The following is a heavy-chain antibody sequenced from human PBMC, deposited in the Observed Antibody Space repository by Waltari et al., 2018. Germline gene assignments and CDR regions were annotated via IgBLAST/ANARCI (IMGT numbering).Heavy chain of an antibody. J-gene: IGHJ4*02. CDR1: GGTFSSYA. V-gene: IGHV1-69*04. CDR2: LIPILGIA. D-gene: IGHD3-22*01. CDR3: ARAPSYYYDSSGYFDY. Sequence: QVQLVQSGAEVKKPGSSVKVSCKASGGTFSSYAISWVRQAPGQGLEWMGRLIPILGIANYAQKVQGRVTITADESTSTAYMELSSLRSEDTAVYYCARAPSYYYDSSGYFDYWGQGTLVTVSS.